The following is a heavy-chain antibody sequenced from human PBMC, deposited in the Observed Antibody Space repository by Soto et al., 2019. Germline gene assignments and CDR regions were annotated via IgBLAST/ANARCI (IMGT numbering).Heavy chain of an antibody. D-gene: IGHD3-10*01. CDR3: VGGQYYFDY. Sequence: QVQLVESGGGVVQPGRSLRLSCAASGFPFSSYGMHWVREAPGKGLEWVAVISYDGSNKYYADSVKGRFTISRDNSASTLYLQKNSLRPEDTALYYCVGGQYYFDYRGQGTLVTVSP. CDR2: ISYDGSNK. J-gene: IGHJ4*02. CDR1: GFPFSSYG. V-gene: IGHV3-30*03.